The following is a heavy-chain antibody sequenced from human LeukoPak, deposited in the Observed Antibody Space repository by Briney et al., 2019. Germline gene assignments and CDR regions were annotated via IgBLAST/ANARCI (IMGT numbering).Heavy chain of an antibody. CDR3: ARVVGLTGYSSNWYSGYYYYMDV. CDR1: GGTFSSYA. D-gene: IGHD6-13*01. Sequence: ASVKVSCKTSGGTFSSYAITWVRQTPGQGLEWMGGIIPIFGTTNYAQKFQDRVTITADKSTSIAYMKLSSLRSEDTAVYYCARVVGLTGYSSNWYSGYYYYMDVWGKGTTVTVSS. J-gene: IGHJ6*03. V-gene: IGHV1-69*06. CDR2: IIPIFGTT.